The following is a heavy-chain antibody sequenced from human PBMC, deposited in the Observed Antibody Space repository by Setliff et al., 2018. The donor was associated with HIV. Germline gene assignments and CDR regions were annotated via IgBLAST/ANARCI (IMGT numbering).Heavy chain of an antibody. CDR1: GFIFSNCW. J-gene: IGHJ3*02. CDR3: ARHSDWYGNDAFDI. V-gene: IGHV3-74*01. Sequence: PGGSLRLSCAASGFIFSNCWMHWVRQAPGKGLVWVSRINSDGSSISYADSVKGRFTISRDNAKNTLYLQMNSLRGEDTAVYYCARHSDWYGNDAFDIWGQGTRVTVSS. CDR2: INSDGSSI. D-gene: IGHD6-19*01.